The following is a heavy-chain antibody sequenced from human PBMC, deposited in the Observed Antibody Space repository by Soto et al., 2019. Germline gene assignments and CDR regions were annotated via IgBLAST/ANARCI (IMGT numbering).Heavy chain of an antibody. CDR1: GFTFSSYA. CDR2: ISGSGDST. J-gene: IGHJ6*02. Sequence: GGSLRLSCAASGFTFSSYAMNWVRQAPGKGLEWVSVISGSGDSTYYADSVKGRFTISRDNSKNTLYLQMNSLRDEDTAVYYCARLLHDFWSGYYRRGPLDVWGQGTTVTVSS. CDR3: ARLLHDFWSGYYRRGPLDV. D-gene: IGHD3-3*01. V-gene: IGHV3-23*01.